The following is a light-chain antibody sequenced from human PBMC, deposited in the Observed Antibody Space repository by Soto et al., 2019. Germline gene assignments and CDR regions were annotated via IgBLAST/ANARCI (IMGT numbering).Light chain of an antibody. CDR2: GAS. CDR1: QSVSSSY. CDR3: QHYVGGPTVT. Sequence: EIVLTQSPGTLSLSPGERATLSCRASQSVSSSYIAWYQQKPGQAPRLLIDGASSRATGVPDRFSGSGSGTDFTLTISRLEPEDFALYYCQHYVGGPTVTFGQGTRLEIK. J-gene: IGKJ5*01. V-gene: IGKV3-20*01.